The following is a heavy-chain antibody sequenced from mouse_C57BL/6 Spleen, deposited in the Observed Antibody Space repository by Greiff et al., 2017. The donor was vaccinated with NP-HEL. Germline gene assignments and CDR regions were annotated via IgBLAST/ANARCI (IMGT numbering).Heavy chain of an antibody. V-gene: IGHV5-6*01. CDR1: GFTFSSYG. CDR2: ISSGGSYT. J-gene: IGHJ3*01. CDR3: ASEAY. Sequence: EVQLVESGGDLVKPGGSLKLSCAASGFTFSSYGMSWVRQTPDKRLEWVATISSGGSYTYYPDSVKGRFTISRDNAKNTLYLQMSSLKSEDTAMYYCASEAYWGQGTLVTVSA.